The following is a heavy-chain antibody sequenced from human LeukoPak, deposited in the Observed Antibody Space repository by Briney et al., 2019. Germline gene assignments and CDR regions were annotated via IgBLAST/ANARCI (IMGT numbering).Heavy chain of an antibody. CDR1: GYSFTGYY. Sequence: ASVKVSCKASGYSFTGYYIHWVRQAPGQGLEWIGWINPNSGDTNYAQLLQGRVTMTKDTSPSTAYMVVSGLTADDTAVYYGARVRQWLGNWFDPWGQGTLVTVSS. CDR3: ARVRQWLGNWFDP. J-gene: IGHJ5*02. CDR2: INPNSGDT. D-gene: IGHD6-19*01. V-gene: IGHV1-2*02.